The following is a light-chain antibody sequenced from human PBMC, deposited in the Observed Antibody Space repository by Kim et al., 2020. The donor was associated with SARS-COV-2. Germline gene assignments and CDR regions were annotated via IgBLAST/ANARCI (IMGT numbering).Light chain of an antibody. Sequence: VSPGERAPHSCKTSQSVSTTLAWYQQKPGQAPRLLIYGTSTRATGIPPRFSGSGSGTEFTLTISSLQSEDFAIYYCQQYNRWPPYIFGQGTKLEI. CDR2: GTS. CDR3: QQYNRWPPYI. CDR1: QSVSTT. J-gene: IGKJ2*01. V-gene: IGKV3-15*01.